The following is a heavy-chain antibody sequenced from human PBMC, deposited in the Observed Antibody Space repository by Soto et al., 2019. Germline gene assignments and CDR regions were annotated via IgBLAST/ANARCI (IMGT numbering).Heavy chain of an antibody. V-gene: IGHV3-30-3*01. Sequence: GGSLRLSCAASGFTFSSYAMHWVRQAPGKGLEWVAVISYDGSNKYYADSVKGRFTISRDNSKNTLYLQMNSLRAEDTAVYYCARDGPRAVWGLTLPKQSRFDYWGQGTLVTVSS. D-gene: IGHD7-27*01. CDR1: GFTFSSYA. CDR3: ARDGPRAVWGLTLPKQSRFDY. CDR2: ISYDGSNK. J-gene: IGHJ4*02.